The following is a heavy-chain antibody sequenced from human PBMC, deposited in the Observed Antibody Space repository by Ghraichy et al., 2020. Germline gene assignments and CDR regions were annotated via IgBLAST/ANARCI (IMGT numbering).Heavy chain of an antibody. CDR3: AKGDRATVTLGYYFDY. V-gene: IGHV3-23*01. Sequence: GGSLRLSCAASGFTFSSYAMNWVRQAPGKGLEWVSTISGSGGSTYYADSVKGRFTISRDNSKNTVYLQINSLRAEDTAVYYCAKGDRATVTLGYYFDYWGQGTLVTVSS. CDR1: GFTFSSYA. D-gene: IGHD4-11*01. CDR2: ISGSGGST. J-gene: IGHJ4*02.